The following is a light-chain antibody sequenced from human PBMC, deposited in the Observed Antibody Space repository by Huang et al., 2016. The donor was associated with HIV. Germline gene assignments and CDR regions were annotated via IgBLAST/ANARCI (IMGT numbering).Light chain of an antibody. V-gene: IGKV4-1*01. J-gene: IGKJ3*01. CDR1: QSIFYSSSNKNY. Sequence: DIRMTQSPDSLAVSLGERATINCKSSQSIFYSSSNKNYLGWYQQKVVQPPKLLIYWASTRESGVPDRFSGSGSGTDFTLTSSSLQAEDVAVYYCQQYYIVPFTFGPGTRVEIK. CDR3: QQYYIVPFT. CDR2: WAS.